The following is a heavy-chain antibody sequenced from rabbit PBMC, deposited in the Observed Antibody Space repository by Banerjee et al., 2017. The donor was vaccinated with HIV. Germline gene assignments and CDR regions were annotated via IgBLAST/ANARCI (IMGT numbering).Heavy chain of an antibody. V-gene: IGHV1S40*01. CDR3: ARPNSDIWYFNL. CDR2: IYNGDGDA. CDR1: GFDFSSSYW. D-gene: IGHD5-1*01. J-gene: IGHJ4*01. Sequence: QSLEESGGDLVKPGASLTLSCKASGFDFSSSYWIYWVRQAPGKGLEWIACIYNGDGDAYYASWAKGRFTITKTSSTTVTLQMASLTAADTATYFGARPNSDIWYFNLWGPGTLVTVS.